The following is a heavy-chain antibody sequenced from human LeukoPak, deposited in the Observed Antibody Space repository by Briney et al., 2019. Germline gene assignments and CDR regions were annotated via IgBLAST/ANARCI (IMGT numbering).Heavy chain of an antibody. J-gene: IGHJ4*02. Sequence: AGGSLRLSCAASGFTFSSYGMHWVRQAPGKGLEWVSAISGSGGSTYYADSVKGRFTISRDNSKNTLYLQMNSLRAEDTAVYYCAKSIDPMVRGGDYWGQGTLVTVSS. D-gene: IGHD3-10*01. CDR2: ISGSGGST. V-gene: IGHV3-23*01. CDR3: AKSIDPMVRGGDY. CDR1: GFTFSSYG.